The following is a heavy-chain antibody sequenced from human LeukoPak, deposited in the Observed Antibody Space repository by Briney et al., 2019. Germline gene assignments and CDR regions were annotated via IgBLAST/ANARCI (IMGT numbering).Heavy chain of an antibody. D-gene: IGHD3-16*01. CDR1: GYTFTGYY. Sequence: ASVKVSCKASGYTFTGYYMHWVRQAPGQGLEWMGWINPNSGGTNYAQKFQGRVTMTRDTSISTAYMELSRLRSDDTAVYYCPRALRRAGRTHGGRRFDPWGQGTLVTVSS. J-gene: IGHJ5*02. CDR2: INPNSGGT. V-gene: IGHV1-2*02. CDR3: PRALRRAGRTHGGRRFDP.